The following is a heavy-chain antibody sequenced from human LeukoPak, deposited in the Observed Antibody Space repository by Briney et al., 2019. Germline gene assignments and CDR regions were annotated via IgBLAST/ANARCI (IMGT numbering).Heavy chain of an antibody. J-gene: IGHJ4*02. CDR3: ARDLDSSGCFDY. D-gene: IGHD6-19*01. CDR1: GFTFSSYA. V-gene: IGHV3-23*01. Sequence: GGSLRLSCAASGFTFSSYAMSWVRQAPGKGLEWVSAISGSGGSTYYADSVKGRFTISRDNSKNTLYLQMNSLRAEDTAVYYCARDLDSSGCFDYWGQGTLVTVSS. CDR2: ISGSGGST.